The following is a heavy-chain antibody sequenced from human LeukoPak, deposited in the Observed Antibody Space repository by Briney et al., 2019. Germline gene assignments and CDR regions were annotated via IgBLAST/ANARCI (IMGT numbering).Heavy chain of an antibody. CDR2: MNPNSGNT. J-gene: IGHJ6*02. V-gene: IGHV1-8*02. D-gene: IGHD3-3*01. CDR1: GYTFTSYY. CDR3: ARGRESRYDFWSGYYSGSNPLMDV. Sequence: ASVKVSCKASGYTFTSYYMHWVRQATGQGLEWMGWMNPNSGNTGYAQKFQGRVTMTRNTSISTAYMELSSLRSEDTAVYYCARGRESRYDFWSGYYSGSNPLMDVWGQGTTVTVSS.